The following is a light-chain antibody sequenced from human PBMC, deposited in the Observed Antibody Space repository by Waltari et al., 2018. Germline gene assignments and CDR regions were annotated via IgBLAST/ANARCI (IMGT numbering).Light chain of an antibody. V-gene: IGLV3-1*01. CDR2: QDT. CDR3: QAWDSSSEMV. J-gene: IGLJ2*01. CDR1: GLGDKY. Sequence: SYELTQPPSVSVSPGQTVSITRSGDGLGDKYACWYHQKPGQSPILVIYQDTKRPSGIPERFSGSNSGNTATLTISGTQAMDEADYYCQAWDSSSEMVFGGGTKLTVL.